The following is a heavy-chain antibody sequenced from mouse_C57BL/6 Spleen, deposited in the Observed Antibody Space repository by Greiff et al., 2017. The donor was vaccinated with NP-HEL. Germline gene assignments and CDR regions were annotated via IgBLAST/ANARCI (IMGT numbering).Heavy chain of an antibody. CDR1: GYSITSGYY. CDR3: ARGGYYGPFDY. V-gene: IGHV3-6*01. J-gene: IGHJ2*01. D-gene: IGHD1-2*01. Sequence: ESGPGLVKPSQSLSLTCSVTGYSITSGYYWNWIRQFPGNKLEWMGYISYDGSNNYNPSLKNRISITRDTSKNQFFLKLNSVTTEDTATYYCARGGYYGPFDYWGQGTTLTVSS. CDR2: ISYDGSN.